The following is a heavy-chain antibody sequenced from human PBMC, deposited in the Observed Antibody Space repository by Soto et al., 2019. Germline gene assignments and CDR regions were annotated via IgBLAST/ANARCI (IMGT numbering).Heavy chain of an antibody. CDR3: AREGGTTGTTPEFWFDP. Sequence: QVQLVQSGAEVKKPGASVKVSCKASGYTFTRYAMHWVRQAPGQRLEWMGWINAGNGNTRYSRKFQGRVTITRDTSARTAYMELSSLRSEDTAVYYCAREGGTTGTTPEFWFDPWGQGTLVTVSS. CDR1: GYTFTRYA. D-gene: IGHD1-1*01. J-gene: IGHJ5*02. CDR2: INAGNGNT. V-gene: IGHV1-3*01.